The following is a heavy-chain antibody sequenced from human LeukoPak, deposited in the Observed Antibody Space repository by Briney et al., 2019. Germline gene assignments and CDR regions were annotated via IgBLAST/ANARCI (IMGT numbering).Heavy chain of an antibody. CDR3: ARDIFGGHFDY. J-gene: IGHJ4*02. D-gene: IGHD3-10*02. Sequence: GGSLRLSCAASGFTFSSYSMNWVRQAPGKGLEWVSSISSSSSYIYYADSVRGRFTISRDNAKNSLYLQMNSLRAEDTAVYYCARDIFGGHFDYWGQGTLVTVSS. V-gene: IGHV3-21*01. CDR1: GFTFSSYS. CDR2: ISSSSSYI.